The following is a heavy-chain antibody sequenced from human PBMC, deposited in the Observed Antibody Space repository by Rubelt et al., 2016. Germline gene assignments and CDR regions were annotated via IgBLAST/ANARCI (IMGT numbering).Heavy chain of an antibody. CDR2: IYYSGST. CDR3: ARRNTVAAPNAFYI. Sequence: QLQLQESGPGLVKPSETLSLTCTVSGGSISSSSYYWGWIRQPPGKGLEWIGSIYYSGSTYYNPSLKSRFTISVDTSKNQFSLKLSSVTAADTAVYYCARRNTVAAPNAFYIWGQGTMVTVAS. V-gene: IGHV4-39*01. D-gene: IGHD6-25*01. CDR1: GGSISSSSYY. J-gene: IGHJ3*02.